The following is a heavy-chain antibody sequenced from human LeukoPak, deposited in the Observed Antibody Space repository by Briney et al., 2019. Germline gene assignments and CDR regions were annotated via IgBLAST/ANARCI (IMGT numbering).Heavy chain of an antibody. J-gene: IGHJ4*02. Sequence: PSETLSLTCTVSGGSISSSSYYWGWIRQPPGKGLEWIGSIYYSGSTYYNPSLKSRVTISVDTSKNQFSLKLSSVTAADTAVYYCARDQARIQLWSGNDYWGQGTLVTVSS. CDR2: IYYSGST. D-gene: IGHD5-18*01. V-gene: IGHV4-39*07. CDR1: GGSISSSSYY. CDR3: ARDQARIQLWSGNDY.